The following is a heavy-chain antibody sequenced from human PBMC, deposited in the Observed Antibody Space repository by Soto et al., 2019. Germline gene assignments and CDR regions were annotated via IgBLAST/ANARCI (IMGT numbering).Heavy chain of an antibody. CDR3: ARDLHDYVSFRFDP. CDR1: GCNFSSYS. V-gene: IGHV3-21*01. D-gene: IGHD3-16*01. J-gene: IGHJ5*02. Sequence: PGGSLRLSCASAGCNFSSYSMNWVRQAPGKGLEWVSSISTSSSYIYYADSMKGRFTISRDNAKNSLYLQMNSLRAEDTAVYYCARDLHDYVSFRFDPWGQGTLVTVSS. CDR2: ISTSSSYI.